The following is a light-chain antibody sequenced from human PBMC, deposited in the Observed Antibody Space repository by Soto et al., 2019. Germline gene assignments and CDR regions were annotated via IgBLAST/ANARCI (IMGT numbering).Light chain of an antibody. V-gene: IGKV3-20*01. CDR1: QSVSSN. J-gene: IGKJ5*01. Sequence: EIVMTQSPATLSVSPGERATLSCRASQSVSSNLAWYQHKPGHAPRLLIYGASSRATGIPDRFSGSGSGTDFTLTISRLEPEDFAVYYCQQYGSSPFTFGQGTRLEIK. CDR2: GAS. CDR3: QQYGSSPFT.